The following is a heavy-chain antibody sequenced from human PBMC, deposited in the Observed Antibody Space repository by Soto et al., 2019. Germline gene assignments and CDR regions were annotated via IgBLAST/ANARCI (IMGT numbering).Heavy chain of an antibody. D-gene: IGHD2-2*01. V-gene: IGHV4-39*07. CDR2: IYYSGNT. CDR1: GDSINSDKYY. CDR3: ARVSYGSSSSTYYYMDV. J-gene: IGHJ6*03. Sequence: SETLSLTCSVSGDSINSDKYYWGWIRQPPGKGLEWIGSIYYSGNTYYNPSLQSRVTISVDTSKNQFSLKLSSVTAADTAVYYCARVSYGSSSSTYYYMDVWGKGTTVTVSS.